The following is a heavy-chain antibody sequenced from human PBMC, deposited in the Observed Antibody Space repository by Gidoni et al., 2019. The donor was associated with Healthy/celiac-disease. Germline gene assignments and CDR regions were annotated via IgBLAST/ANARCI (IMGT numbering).Heavy chain of an antibody. CDR1: GYSFTSCW. D-gene: IGHD2-15*01. CDR2: ILTGDSDT. CDR3: ARTVLFEPGMDV. Sequence: EVQLVQSGAEVIKPGESPKISCKGSGYSFTSCWVGGVRQMPGKGLEWLGIILTGDSDTRYSPYFQGQVTISADKSISTAYLQWSSLKASDTAMYYCARTVLFEPGMDVWGQGTTVTVSS. J-gene: IGHJ6*02. V-gene: IGHV5-51*03.